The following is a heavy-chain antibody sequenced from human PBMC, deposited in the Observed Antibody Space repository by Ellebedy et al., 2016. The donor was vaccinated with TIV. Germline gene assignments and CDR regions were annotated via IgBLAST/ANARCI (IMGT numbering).Heavy chain of an antibody. J-gene: IGHJ6*02. V-gene: IGHV3-72*01. CDR2: SRNKVNSYTT. CDR1: GFTLSDHY. D-gene: IGHD6-19*01. Sequence: GGSLRLSCEASGFTLSDHYIDWVHQAPGKGLEWVARSRNKVNSYTTEYAASVRGRFTVSRDDSKNSLYLQMNSLKTEDTAVYYCARHPSVAGPGDVWGLGTTVTVSS. CDR3: ARHPSVAGPGDV.